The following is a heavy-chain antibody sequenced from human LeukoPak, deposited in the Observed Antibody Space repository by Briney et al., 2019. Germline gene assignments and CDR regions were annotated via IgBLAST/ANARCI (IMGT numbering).Heavy chain of an antibody. J-gene: IGHJ5*01. V-gene: IGHV3-23*01. D-gene: IGHD3-10*01. Sequence: GGSLRLSCAASGSTFSNFAMSWVRQAPGKGLEWVSAMSSVTYYADSVKGRFTISRDDSKSTLFLQMNSLRAEDTAVYYCAKAFFSGSGGNHKHFDSWGQGTLVTVSS. CDR3: AKAFFSGSGGNHKHFDS. CDR1: GSTFSNFA. CDR2: MSSVT.